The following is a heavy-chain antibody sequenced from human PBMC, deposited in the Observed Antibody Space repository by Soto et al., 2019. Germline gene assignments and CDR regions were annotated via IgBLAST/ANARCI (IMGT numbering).Heavy chain of an antibody. Sequence: GGSLRLSCAASRFMFSSYWMHWVRQAPGKGLVWVSRINSDGGTTTYADSVKGRFTISRDNAKNSLYLQMNSLRAEDTAVYYCARDSKTLIPAASYYYYGMDVWGQGTTVTVS. V-gene: IGHV3-74*01. CDR2: INSDGGTT. D-gene: IGHD2-2*01. J-gene: IGHJ6*02. CDR3: ARDSKTLIPAASYYYYGMDV. CDR1: RFMFSSYW.